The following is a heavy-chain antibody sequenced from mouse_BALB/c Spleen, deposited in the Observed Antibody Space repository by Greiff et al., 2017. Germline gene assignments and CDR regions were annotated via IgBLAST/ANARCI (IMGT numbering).Heavy chain of an antibody. CDR1: GYSITSDYA. CDR2: ISYSGST. V-gene: IGHV3-2*02. J-gene: IGHJ2*01. CDR3: ARSDYYGSSY. D-gene: IGHD1-1*01. Sequence: EVQLQQSGPGLVKPSQSLSLTCTVTGYSITSDYAWNWIRQFPGNKLEWMGYISYSGSTSYNPSLKSRISITRDTSKNQFFLQLNSVTTEDTATYYCARSDYYGSSYWGQGTTLTVSS.